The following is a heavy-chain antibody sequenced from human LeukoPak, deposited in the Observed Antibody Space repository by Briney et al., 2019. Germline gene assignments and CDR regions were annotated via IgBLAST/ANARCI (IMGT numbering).Heavy chain of an antibody. J-gene: IGHJ4*02. V-gene: IGHV5-51*01. CDR1: GYIFASYW. CDR2: IYPGDSDT. D-gene: IGHD5-24*01. CDR3: ARPRDGYNLYFGY. Sequence: GESLKISCKGSGYIFASYWIAWVRQMPGKGLECMGIIYPGDSDTRYSPSFQGQVTISADKSISTAYLQWSSLKASDTAMYYCARPRDGYNLYFGYWGQGTLVTVSS.